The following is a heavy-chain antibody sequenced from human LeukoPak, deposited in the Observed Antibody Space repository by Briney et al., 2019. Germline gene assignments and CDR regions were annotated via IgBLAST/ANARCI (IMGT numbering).Heavy chain of an antibody. CDR2: IIPIFGTA. Sequence: ASVKVSCKASGGTFSSYAISWVRQAPGQGLEWMGGIIPIFGTANYAQKFQGRATITADESTSTAYMELSSLRSEDTAVYYCARVSHLGATAYYMDVWGKGTTVTVSS. J-gene: IGHJ6*03. CDR3: ARVSHLGATAYYMDV. V-gene: IGHV1-69*13. CDR1: GGTFSSYA. D-gene: IGHD1-26*01.